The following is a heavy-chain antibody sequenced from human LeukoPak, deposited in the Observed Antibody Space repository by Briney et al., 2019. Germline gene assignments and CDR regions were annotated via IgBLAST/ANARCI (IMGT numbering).Heavy chain of an antibody. Sequence: PGGSLRLSCAASGFTFSSYGMHWVRQAPGKGLEWVAVIWYDGSNKFYADSVKGRFTISRDNSKNTLYLQMNSLRAEDTAVYYCASDRAAADLDYWGQGTLVTVSS. CDR2: IWYDGSNK. CDR3: ASDRAAADLDY. V-gene: IGHV3-33*01. J-gene: IGHJ4*02. D-gene: IGHD6-13*01. CDR1: GFTFSSYG.